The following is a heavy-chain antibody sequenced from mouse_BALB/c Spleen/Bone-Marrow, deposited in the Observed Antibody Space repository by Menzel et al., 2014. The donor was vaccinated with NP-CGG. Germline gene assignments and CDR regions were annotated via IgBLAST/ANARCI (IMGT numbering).Heavy chain of an antibody. CDR2: IWSDGST. D-gene: IGHD1-1*01. CDR3: ATNYYGSSYAMDY. J-gene: IGHJ4*01. Sequence: VKLMESGPDLVAPSQSLSITCTVSGFSLTSYGVHWVRQPPGKGLEWLVVIWSDGSTTYNSALKSRLSISKDNSKSQVFLKMNSLQTDDTATYYCATNYYGSSYAMDYWGQGTSVTVSS. V-gene: IGHV2-6-2*01. CDR1: GFSLTSYG.